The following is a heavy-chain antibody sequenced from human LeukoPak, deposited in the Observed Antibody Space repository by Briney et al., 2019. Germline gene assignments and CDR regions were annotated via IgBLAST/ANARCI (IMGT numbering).Heavy chain of an antibody. CDR1: GGSISSSSYY. Sequence: PSETLSLTCTVSGGSISSSSYYWGWIRQPPGKGLEWIGSIYYSGSTYYNPSLKSRVTISVDTSKNQFSLKLSSVTAADTAVYYCARSNRYSYDHTPLDYWGQGTLVTVSS. V-gene: IGHV4-39*07. CDR2: IYYSGST. D-gene: IGHD5-18*01. CDR3: ARSNRYSYDHTPLDY. J-gene: IGHJ4*02.